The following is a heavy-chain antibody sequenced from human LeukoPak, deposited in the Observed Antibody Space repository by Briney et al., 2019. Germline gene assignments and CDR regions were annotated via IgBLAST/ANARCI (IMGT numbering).Heavy chain of an antibody. CDR1: GYTFTSYY. CDR2: INPSGGST. J-gene: IGHJ4*02. V-gene: IGHV1-46*01. CDR3: ARVLVGSGSSGRKSPLGY. Sequence: APVKVSCKASGYTFTSYYMHWVRQAPGQGLEWMGIINPSGGSTSYAQKFQGRVTMTRDTSTSTVYMELSSLRSEDTAVYYCARVLVGSGSSGRKSPLGYWGQGTLVTVSS. D-gene: IGHD3-10*01.